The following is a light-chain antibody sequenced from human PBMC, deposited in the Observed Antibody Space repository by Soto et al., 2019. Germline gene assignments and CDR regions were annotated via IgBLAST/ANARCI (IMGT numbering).Light chain of an antibody. J-gene: IGKJ1*01. CDR2: GAS. V-gene: IGKV3-20*01. CDR1: QSVSSN. CDR3: QQYGSSGT. Sequence: EIVLTQSPGTLSLSPGERATLSCRASQSVSSNLAWYQEKPGRGPRLLIYGASNRATGIPDRFSGSGSGTDFTLTISRLEPEDFAVYYCQQYGSSGTFGQGTKVDIK.